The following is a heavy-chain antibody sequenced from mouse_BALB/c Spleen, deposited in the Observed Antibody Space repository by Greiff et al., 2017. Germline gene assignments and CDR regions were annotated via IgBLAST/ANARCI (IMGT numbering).Heavy chain of an antibody. J-gene: IGHJ2*01. V-gene: IGHV5-4*02. CDR3: ARFDY. CDR1: GFTFSDYY. Sequence: DVKLVESGGGLVKPGGSLKLSCAASGFTFSDYYMYWVRQTPEKRLEWVATISDGGSYTYYPDSVKGRFTISRDNAKNNLYLQMSSLKSEDTAMYYCARFDYWGQGTTLTVSS. CDR2: ISDGGSYT.